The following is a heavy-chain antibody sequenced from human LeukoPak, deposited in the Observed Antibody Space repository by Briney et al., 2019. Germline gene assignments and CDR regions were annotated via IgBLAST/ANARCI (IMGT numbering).Heavy chain of an antibody. J-gene: IGHJ5*02. CDR3: ARPHRTLRYSGSYKTSNWFDP. CDR2: VNESGGT. D-gene: IGHD1-26*01. CDR1: IDSFSNYH. Sequence: ASETLSLTCAVYIDSFSNYHWNWIRQTPAKGMEWIGEVNESGGTNISPSLRSRVILSVDTSKNQFSLKLSSVTAADTAVYYCARPHRTLRYSGSYKTSNWFDPWGQGTLVTVSS. V-gene: IGHV4-34*01.